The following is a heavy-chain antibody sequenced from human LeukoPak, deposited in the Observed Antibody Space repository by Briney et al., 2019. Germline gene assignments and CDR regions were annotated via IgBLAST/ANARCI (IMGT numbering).Heavy chain of an antibody. CDR3: TLIQGWGSGSYYRDF. D-gene: IGHD3-10*01. CDR2: VKSKSAGETT. Sequence: GGSLRLSCAASRLSISNDWMSWVRQPPGKGLEWVARVKSKSAGETTDYAAPVKGRFTISRDDSKNTLYLQMNSLKTEDTAVYYCTLIQGWGSGSYYRDFWGQGTLVTVYS. V-gene: IGHV3-15*01. J-gene: IGHJ4*02. CDR1: RLSISNDW.